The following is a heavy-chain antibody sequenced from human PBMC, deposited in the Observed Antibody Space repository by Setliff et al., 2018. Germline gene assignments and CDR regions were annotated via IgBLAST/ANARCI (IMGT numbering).Heavy chain of an antibody. J-gene: IGHJ4*02. V-gene: IGHV4-39*07. CDR2: IYYSGSS. CDR3: AGGRRYDYGWDFDY. CDR1: GGSISSSSYY. Sequence: SETLSLTCTVSGGSISSSSYYWGWIRQPPGKGLEWIGSIYYSGSSYHNPSLKSRVTISVDMSKNQFSLKLSSVSAADTAVYYCAGGRRYDYGWDFDYWGQGTLVTVSS. D-gene: IGHD4-17*01.